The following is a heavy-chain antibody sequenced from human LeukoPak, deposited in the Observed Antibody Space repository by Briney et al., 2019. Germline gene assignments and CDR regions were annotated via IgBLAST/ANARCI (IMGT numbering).Heavy chain of an antibody. V-gene: IGHV4-30-4*08. D-gene: IGHD2-15*01. CDR3: ARDGLGYCSGGSCPWSWFDP. J-gene: IGHJ5*02. CDR2: IYYSGST. CDR1: GGSIRSGDYS. Sequence: SETLSLTCTVSGGSIRSGDYSWNWIRQPPGKGLEWIGYIYYSGSTYYNPSLKSRVTISVDTSKNQFSLKLSSVTAADTAVYYCARDGLGYCSGGSCPWSWFDPWGQGTLVTVSS.